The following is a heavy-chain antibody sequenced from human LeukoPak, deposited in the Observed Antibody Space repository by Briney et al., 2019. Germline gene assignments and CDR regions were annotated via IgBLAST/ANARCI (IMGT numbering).Heavy chain of an antibody. Sequence: GGSLRLSCAASGFTFSTYWMHWVRQVPGKGLVWVSRINIDGSKTGYADSVKGRFTISRDNAKNTLYLQMNSLRAEDTAVYYCAREGYCSTTKCYAGGGGSDYWGQGILVTVSS. CDR3: AREGYCSTTKCYAGGGGSDY. D-gene: IGHD2-2*01. V-gene: IGHV3-74*01. J-gene: IGHJ4*02. CDR2: INIDGSKT. CDR1: GFTFSTYW.